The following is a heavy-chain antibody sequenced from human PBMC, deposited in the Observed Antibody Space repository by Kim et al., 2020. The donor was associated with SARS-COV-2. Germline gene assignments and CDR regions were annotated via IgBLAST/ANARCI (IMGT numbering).Heavy chain of an antibody. Sequence: RHTHSVQGQVTLSADKSISTAYLQWTSLQASDTAIYYCAKRRRGDYAFDYWGQGTLVTVSS. V-gene: IGHV5-51*01. J-gene: IGHJ4*02. D-gene: IGHD4-17*01. CDR3: AKRRRGDYAFDY.